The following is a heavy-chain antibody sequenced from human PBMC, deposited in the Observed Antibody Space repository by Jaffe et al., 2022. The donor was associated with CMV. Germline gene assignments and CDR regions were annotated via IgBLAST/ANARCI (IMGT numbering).Heavy chain of an antibody. CDR2: IKTNADGGTA. J-gene: IGHJ4*02. CDR1: GFTFSKAW. CDR3: ATSLMWNTEGADY. V-gene: IGHV3-15*01. Sequence: EVQLVESGGGLVEPGGSLRLSCVASGFTFSKAWMKWVRQAPGKGLEWLGRIKTNADGGTADYPAAVKGRFTMSRDDSKNTLSLQMNSLETDDTALYYCATSLMWNTEGADYWGQGILVTVSS. D-gene: IGHD1-1*01.